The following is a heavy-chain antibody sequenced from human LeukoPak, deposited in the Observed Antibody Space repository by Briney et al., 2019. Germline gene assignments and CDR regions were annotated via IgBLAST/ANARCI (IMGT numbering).Heavy chain of an antibody. D-gene: IGHD3-22*01. CDR3: ARDSLRDYDHDY. CDR2: IYYSGST. J-gene: IGHJ4*02. Sequence: PSETLSLTCTVSGGSISSYYWSWIRQPPGKGLEWIGYIYYSGSTNYNPSLKSRVTISVDTSKNQFSLKLSSVTAADTAVYYCARDSLRDYDHDYWDQGTLVTVSS. V-gene: IGHV4-59*01. CDR1: GGSISSYY.